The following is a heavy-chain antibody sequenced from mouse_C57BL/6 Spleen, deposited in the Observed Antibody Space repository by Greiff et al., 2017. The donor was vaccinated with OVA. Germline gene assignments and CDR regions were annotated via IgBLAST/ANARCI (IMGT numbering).Heavy chain of an antibody. CDR2: IDPSDSYT. Sequence: QVQLQQPGAELVMPGASVKLSCKASGYTFTSYWMHWVKQRPGQGLEWIGEIDPSDSYTNYNQKFKGKSTLTVDKSSSTAYMQLSSLTSEDSAVYYCARKGGYSNYEGAMDYWGQGTSVTVSS. CDR1: GYTFTSYW. V-gene: IGHV1-69*01. CDR3: ARKGGYSNYEGAMDY. J-gene: IGHJ4*01. D-gene: IGHD2-5*01.